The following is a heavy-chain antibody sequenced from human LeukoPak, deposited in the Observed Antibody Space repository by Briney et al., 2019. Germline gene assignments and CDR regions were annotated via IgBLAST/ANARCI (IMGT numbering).Heavy chain of an antibody. D-gene: IGHD5-18*01. CDR2: MNPNSGNT. J-gene: IGHJ4*02. Sequence: ASAKVSCKASGYTFTSYDINWVRQATGQGLEWMGWMNPNSGNTGYAQKFQGRVTMTRNTSISTAYMELSSLRSEDTAVYYCAREGSRINGYSYWGQGTLVTVSS. V-gene: IGHV1-8*01. CDR1: GYTFTSYD. CDR3: AREGSRINGYSY.